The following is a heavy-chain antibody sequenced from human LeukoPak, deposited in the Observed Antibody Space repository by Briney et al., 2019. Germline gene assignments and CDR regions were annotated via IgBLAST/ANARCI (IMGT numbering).Heavy chain of an antibody. D-gene: IGHD1/OR15-1a*01. V-gene: IGHV3-48*01. CDR2: ISSSSSTI. CDR3: ARALYITPAGLEHPRWFDP. J-gene: IGHJ5*02. CDR1: GFTFSSYS. Sequence: PGGSLRLSCAASGFTFSSYSMNWVRQSPGKGLEWVSYISSSSSTIYYADSVKGRFTISRDNAKNSLYLQMNSLRAEDTAVYYCARALYITPAGLEHPRWFDPWGQGTLVTVSS.